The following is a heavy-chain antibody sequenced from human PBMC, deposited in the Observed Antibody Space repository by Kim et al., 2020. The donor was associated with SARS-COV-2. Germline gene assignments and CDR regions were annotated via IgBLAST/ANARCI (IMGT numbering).Heavy chain of an antibody. CDR3: AIDPPGPDYSFDL. Sequence: SETLSLTCIVSGGSISNHYWSWIRQPPGKGLEWIGYIDYSGSTNSNPSLKSRVTISVDTSKNQFSLKLSSVTAADTAVYYCAIDPPGPDYSFDLWGQGTMVTVSS. V-gene: IGHV4-59*11. CDR2: IDYSGST. CDR1: GGSISNHY. D-gene: IGHD5-12*01. J-gene: IGHJ3*01.